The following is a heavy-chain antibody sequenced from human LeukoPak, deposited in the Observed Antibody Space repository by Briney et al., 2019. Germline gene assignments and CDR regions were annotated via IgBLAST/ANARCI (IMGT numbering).Heavy chain of an antibody. CDR2: IKQDGSEK. V-gene: IGHV3-7*01. J-gene: IGHJ4*02. CDR1: GLTFSSYW. CDR3: ARGQLFDY. Sequence: GGSLRLSCAASGLTFSSYWMSWVRQAPGKGLEWVANIKQDGSEKYYVDSVKGRFTISRDNAKNSLYLQMNSLRAEDTAVYYCARGQLFDYWGQGTLVTVSS. D-gene: IGHD1-1*01.